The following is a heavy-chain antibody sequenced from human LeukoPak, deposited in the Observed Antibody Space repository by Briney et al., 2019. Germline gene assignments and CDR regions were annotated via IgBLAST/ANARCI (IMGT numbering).Heavy chain of an antibody. D-gene: IGHD1-26*01. Sequence: GGSLRLSCAASGFTVSSNYMSWVRQAPGKGLECVSAISGSGGSTYYADSVKGRFTISRDNSKNTLYLQMNSLRAEDTAVYYCAKGSGSQLGANDYWGQGTLVTVSS. CDR2: ISGSGGST. CDR1: GFTVSSNY. V-gene: IGHV3-23*01. CDR3: AKGSGSQLGANDY. J-gene: IGHJ4*02.